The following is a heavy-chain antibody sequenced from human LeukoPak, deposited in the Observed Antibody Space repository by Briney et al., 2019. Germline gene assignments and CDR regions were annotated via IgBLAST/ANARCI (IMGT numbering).Heavy chain of an antibody. J-gene: IGHJ5*02. V-gene: IGHV1-46*01. Sequence: ASVKVSCKASGYTFTTYYMHWVRQAPGQGLEWMGIINPSGGSTSYAQKFQGRVTMTTDTSTSTAYMELSRLRSDDTAVYYCARLEMAGYWFDPWGQGTLVTVSS. CDR3: ARLEMAGYWFDP. CDR2: INPSGGST. CDR1: GYTFTTYY. D-gene: IGHD5-24*01.